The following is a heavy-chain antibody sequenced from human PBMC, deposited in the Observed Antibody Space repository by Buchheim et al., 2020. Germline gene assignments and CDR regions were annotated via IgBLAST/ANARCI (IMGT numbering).Heavy chain of an antibody. J-gene: IGHJ6*02. D-gene: IGHD3-10*01. Sequence: QVQLQESGPGLVKPSQTLSLTCTVSGGSISSGSYYWSWIRQPAGKGLEWIGRIYTSGSTNYNPSLKSRVTISVATSKNQFSLKLSSVTAADTAVYYCARLPPLTYYYGSGKYYGMDVWGQGTT. V-gene: IGHV4-61*02. CDR3: ARLPPLTYYYGSGKYYGMDV. CDR2: IYTSGST. CDR1: GGSISSGSYY.